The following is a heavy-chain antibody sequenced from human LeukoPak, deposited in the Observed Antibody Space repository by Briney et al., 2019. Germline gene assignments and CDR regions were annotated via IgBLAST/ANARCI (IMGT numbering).Heavy chain of an antibody. J-gene: IGHJ6*03. V-gene: IGHV1-18*01. CDR1: GYTFTSYG. CDR2: ISAYNGNT. D-gene: IGHD2-15*01. Sequence: ASVKVSCEASGYTFTSYGISWVRQAPGQGLEWMGWISAYNGNTNYAQKFQGRVTITADKSTSTAYMELSSLRSEDTAVYYCAGGSLYYMDVWGKGTTVTVSS. CDR3: AGGSLYYMDV.